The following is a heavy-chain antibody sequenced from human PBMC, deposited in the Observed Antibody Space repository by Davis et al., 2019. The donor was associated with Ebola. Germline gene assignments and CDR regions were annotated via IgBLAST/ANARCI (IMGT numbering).Heavy chain of an antibody. J-gene: IGHJ4*02. CDR2: IIPTLGIS. D-gene: IGHD6-13*01. CDR1: GGTLSSYA. V-gene: IGHV1-69*10. CDR3: ARVGSSWYDRPYRPYYFDY. Sequence: SVKVSCKASGGTLSSYAISWVRQAPGQGLQWMGGIIPTLGISNFAQNLQGRVTITADHSTSTAYMELRSLRSDDTAVYYCARVGSSWYDRPYRPYYFDYWGQGTLVTVSS.